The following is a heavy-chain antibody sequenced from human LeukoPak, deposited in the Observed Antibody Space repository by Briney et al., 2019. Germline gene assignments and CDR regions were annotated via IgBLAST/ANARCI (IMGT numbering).Heavy chain of an antibody. CDR3: AKDAYYGSGSPYYFDY. CDR1: GFSFSTYA. D-gene: IGHD3-10*01. V-gene: IGHV3-23*01. CDR2: ISGSGYTT. Sequence: GGSLRLSCAASGFSFSTYAMNWVRQGPGKGLEWVATISGSGYTTYYAGSVKGRFTVSRDNSKNTLFLQMNSLRAEDTAVYYCAKDAYYGSGSPYYFDYWGQGTLVTVSS. J-gene: IGHJ4*02.